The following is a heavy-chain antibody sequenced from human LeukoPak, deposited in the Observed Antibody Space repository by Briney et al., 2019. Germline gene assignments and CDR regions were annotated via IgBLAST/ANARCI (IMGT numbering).Heavy chain of an antibody. D-gene: IGHD3-22*01. CDR1: GFTFSAYS. CDR2: ISSSGAYI. Sequence: KTGGSLRLSCAASGFTFSAYSMNWVRQAPGKGLGCVSSISSSGAYIYYADSVKGRFTISRDNAKKSLYLQMNSLRAEDTAIYYCVGNYYDSSGLDYWGQGTLVTVSS. V-gene: IGHV3-21*01. CDR3: VGNYYDSSGLDY. J-gene: IGHJ4*02.